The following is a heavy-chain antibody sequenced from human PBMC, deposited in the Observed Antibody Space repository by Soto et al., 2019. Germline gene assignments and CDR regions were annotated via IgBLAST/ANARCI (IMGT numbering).Heavy chain of an antibody. Sequence: GGSLRLSCAASGFTFSSYAMSWVRQAPGKGLEWVSAISGSGGSTYYADSVKGRFTISRDNSKNTLYLQMNSLRAEDTAVYYCAKEGWAVPKGDYYYYGMDVWGQGTTVTVSS. CDR3: AKEGWAVPKGDYYYYGMDV. J-gene: IGHJ6*02. CDR1: GFTFSSYA. CDR2: ISGSGGST. V-gene: IGHV3-23*01. D-gene: IGHD1-26*01.